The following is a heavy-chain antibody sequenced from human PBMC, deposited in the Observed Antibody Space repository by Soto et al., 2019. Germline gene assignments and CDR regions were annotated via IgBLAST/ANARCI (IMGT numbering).Heavy chain of an antibody. Sequence: LSLTCTLSGGAINDHYWSFIRQPPGKGLEWIGYIYYNGNTNYNPSLESRVTISVDRSRNQFSLRLTSLTAADTAVYYCARVRTGYFDYWGRGALVTVSS. CDR3: ARVRTGYFDY. CDR1: GGAINDHY. CDR2: IYYNGNT. D-gene: IGHD3-9*01. V-gene: IGHV4-59*11. J-gene: IGHJ4*02.